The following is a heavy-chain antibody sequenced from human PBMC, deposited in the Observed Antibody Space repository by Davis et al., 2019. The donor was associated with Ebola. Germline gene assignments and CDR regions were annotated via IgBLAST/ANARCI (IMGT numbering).Heavy chain of an antibody. CDR1: GFLFSTYV. CDR3: AKGGSGWPSDYPYDTGV. V-gene: IGHV3-23*01. D-gene: IGHD6-19*01. J-gene: IGHJ6*04. Sequence: GESLKISCSASGFLFSTYVMSWVRQAPGKGLEWVSTLGTSADTYYADSVKGRFTISRDNSRNILYLQMTSLRVDDTAVYYCAKGGSGWPSDYPYDTGVWGNGTTVTVSS. CDR2: LGTSADT.